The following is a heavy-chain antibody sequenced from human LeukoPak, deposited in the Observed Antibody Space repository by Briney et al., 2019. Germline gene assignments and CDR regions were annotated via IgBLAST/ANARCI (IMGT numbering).Heavy chain of an antibody. D-gene: IGHD2-8*01. V-gene: IGHV3-30*04. Sequence: GGSLRLSCAASGFTFSTYAMNWVRQAPGKGLEWVAVISDDGRHNYYADSVKGRFTISRDNSKSTRYLQMNSLRDDDSAAYFCARVYLERLTAGYFDHWGQGTLVTVSS. J-gene: IGHJ4*02. CDR1: GFTFSTYA. CDR3: ARVYLERLTAGYFDH. CDR2: ISDDGRHN.